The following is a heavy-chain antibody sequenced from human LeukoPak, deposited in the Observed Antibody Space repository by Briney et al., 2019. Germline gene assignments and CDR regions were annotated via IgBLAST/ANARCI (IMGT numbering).Heavy chain of an antibody. D-gene: IGHD3-10*01. CDR3: ARSGGYFNFDY. J-gene: IGHJ4*02. CDR2: IYHSGST. V-gene: IGHV4-4*02. Sequence: PGGSLRLSCAASGFPFSSYAMHWVRQAPGKGLEWIGEIYHSGSTNYNPSLKSRVTISVDKSKNQFSLKLSSVTAADTAVYYCARSGGYFNFDYWGQGTLVTVSS. CDR1: GFPFSSYAM.